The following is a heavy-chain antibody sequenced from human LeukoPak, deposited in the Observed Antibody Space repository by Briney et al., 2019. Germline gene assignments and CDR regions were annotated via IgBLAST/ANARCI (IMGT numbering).Heavy chain of an antibody. CDR3: ARTVGWRWLVRGTIDY. Sequence: GGSLRLSCAASEFTFSSYSMNWVRQAPGKGLEWVSYITNSGNSKSYADSVKGRFTISRDNSKNTLYLQMNSLRAEDTAVYYCARTVGWRWLVRGTIDYWGQGTLVTVSS. CDR1: EFTFSSYS. V-gene: IGHV3-48*01. D-gene: IGHD6-19*01. J-gene: IGHJ4*02. CDR2: ITNSGNSK.